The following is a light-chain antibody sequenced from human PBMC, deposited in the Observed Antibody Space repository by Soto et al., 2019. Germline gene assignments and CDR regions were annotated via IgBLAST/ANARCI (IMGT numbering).Light chain of an antibody. V-gene: IGKV3-15*01. Sequence: EIVMTQSPATLSVSPGERATLSCRASQSVSSTLAWYQQKPGQAPRLLIYGASTRATGIPARFSGSGSGTEFTLTISSLQFEDFAVYYCQHYNNWPAFGQGTKVEIK. CDR3: QHYNNWPA. CDR1: QSVSST. J-gene: IGKJ1*01. CDR2: GAS.